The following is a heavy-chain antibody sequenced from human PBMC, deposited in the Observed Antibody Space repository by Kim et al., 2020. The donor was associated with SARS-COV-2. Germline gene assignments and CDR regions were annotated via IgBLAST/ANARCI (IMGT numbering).Heavy chain of an antibody. Sequence: SETLSLTCGIYGVYFSGNFWGWIRQSPEKGLEWIGEINHSGSTNYNPSLKSRVIISVDTSRNQFSLRVTSLTAADTAVYYCARVGTYYAIDVWGPGTPV. D-gene: IGHD3-10*01. CDR1: GVYFSGNF. J-gene: IGHJ6*02. V-gene: IGHV4-34*01. CDR3: ARVGTYYAIDV. CDR2: INHSGST.